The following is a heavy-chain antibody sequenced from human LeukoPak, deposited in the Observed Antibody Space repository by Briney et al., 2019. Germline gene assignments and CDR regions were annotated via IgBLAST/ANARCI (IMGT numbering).Heavy chain of an antibody. V-gene: IGHV4-34*01. CDR3: ARVMGSGWTGFDY. J-gene: IGHJ4*02. CDR1: GGSFSGYY. CDR2: INHSGST. D-gene: IGHD6-19*01. Sequence: SETLSLTCAVYGGSFSGYYWSWIRQPPGKGLEWIGEINHSGSTNYNPSLKSRVTISVDTSKNQLSLKLSSVTAADTAVYYCARVMGSGWTGFDYWGQGTLVTVSS.